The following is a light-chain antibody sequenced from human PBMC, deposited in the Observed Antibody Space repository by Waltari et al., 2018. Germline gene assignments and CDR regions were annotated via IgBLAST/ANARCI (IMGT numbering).Light chain of an antibody. V-gene: IGLV1-40*01. CDR1: GSNLGAGYA. CDR2: GVN. CDR3: QSYDTTLSVV. J-gene: IGLJ2*01. Sequence: QSVLTQPPSVSGAPGQRVTISCSGSGSNLGAGYAVHWYRQLPGKAPTLLIYGVNTRPPGVSDRFSGSQFDTSASLAIAGLQADDEADYYCQSYDTTLSVVFGGGTKLTVL.